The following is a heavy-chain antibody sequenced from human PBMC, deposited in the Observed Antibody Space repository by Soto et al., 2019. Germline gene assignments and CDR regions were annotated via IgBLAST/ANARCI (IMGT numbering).Heavy chain of an antibody. CDR2: IYHSGGT. D-gene: IGHD3-16*01. CDR1: GGSISSSNW. V-gene: IGHV4-4*02. CDR3: ARGGHGPTVMMIIGFDY. Sequence: SETLSLTCAVSGGSISSSNWWSWVRQPPGKGLEWIGEIYHSGGTNYNPSLKSRVTISVDKSKNQFSLKLSSVTAADTAVYYCARGGHGPTVMMIIGFDYWGQGTLVTVSS. J-gene: IGHJ4*02.